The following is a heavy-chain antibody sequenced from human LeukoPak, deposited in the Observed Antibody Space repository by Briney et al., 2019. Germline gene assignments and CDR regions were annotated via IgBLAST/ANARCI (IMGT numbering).Heavy chain of an antibody. CDR2: ISYDGSNK. CDR1: GFTFSSYG. Sequence: GGSLRLSCAASGFTFSSYGMHWVRQAPGKGLEWVAVISYDGSNKYYADSVKGRFTISRDNSKNTLYLQMNSLRAEDTAVYYCARKYSYGYPRFDPWGQGTLVTVSS. V-gene: IGHV3-30*03. J-gene: IGHJ5*02. CDR3: ARKYSYGYPRFDP. D-gene: IGHD5-18*01.